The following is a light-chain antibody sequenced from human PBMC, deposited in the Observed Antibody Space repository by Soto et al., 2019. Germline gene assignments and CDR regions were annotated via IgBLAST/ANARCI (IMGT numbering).Light chain of an antibody. CDR3: QQYGSSPVT. CDR2: GAS. V-gene: IGKV3-20*01. CDR1: QSVTSSF. Sequence: EIVLTQSPGTLSLSPGERTTLSCRASQSVTSSFLAWYQQKPGQAPRLLIYGASSRATGIPDRFSDSGSGTDFILTISRLEPEDSAVYYCQQYGSSPVTFGQGTKVEIK. J-gene: IGKJ1*01.